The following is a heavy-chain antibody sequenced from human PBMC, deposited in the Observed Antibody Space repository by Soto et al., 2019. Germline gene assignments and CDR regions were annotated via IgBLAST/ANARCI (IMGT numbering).Heavy chain of an antibody. Sequence: GSLRLSCEASGITFSSYGMHWVRQAPGKGLEWVTLISDDGSKTYYGDPVRRRFTISRDNSKNTVYLQMNSLSAGDTAVYYCAAGDYNNGGAYYWGQGTLVTVSS. V-gene: IGHV3-30*03. J-gene: IGHJ4*02. CDR2: ISDDGSKT. CDR1: GITFSSYG. D-gene: IGHD2-21*01. CDR3: AAGDYNNGGAYY.